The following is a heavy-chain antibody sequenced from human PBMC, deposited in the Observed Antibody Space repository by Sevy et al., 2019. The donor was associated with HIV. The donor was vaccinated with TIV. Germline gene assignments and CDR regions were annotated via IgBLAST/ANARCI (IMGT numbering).Heavy chain of an antibody. Sequence: ASVKVSCKASGYTFTSYAMHWVRQAPGQRLEWMGWINAGNGNTKYSQKFQGRVTITRDTSASTAYMKLSSLRSEDTAVYYCARLANSVVTAILSDAFDIWGQGTMVTVSS. CDR1: GYTFTSYA. CDR3: ARLANSVVTAILSDAFDI. J-gene: IGHJ3*02. V-gene: IGHV1-3*01. CDR2: INAGNGNT. D-gene: IGHD2-21*02.